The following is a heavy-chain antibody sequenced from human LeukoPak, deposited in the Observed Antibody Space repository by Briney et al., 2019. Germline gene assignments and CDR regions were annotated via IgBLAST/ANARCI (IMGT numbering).Heavy chain of an antibody. CDR2: ISGSAANT. Sequence: GGSLRLSCAASGFTFSSYAMNWVGQVPGKGLEWVSVISGSAANTYYADSVKGRFTISRDNSMNTLYLQMNSLRAEDTAVYFCAKERYGYYYYMDVWGKGTTVTVSS. D-gene: IGHD3-9*01. CDR3: AKERYGYYYYMDV. CDR1: GFTFSSYA. V-gene: IGHV3-23*01. J-gene: IGHJ6*03.